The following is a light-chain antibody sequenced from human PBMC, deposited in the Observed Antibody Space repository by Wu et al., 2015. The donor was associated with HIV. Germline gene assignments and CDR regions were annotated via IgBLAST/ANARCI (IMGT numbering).Light chain of an antibody. Sequence: EIVLTQFPGTLSLSPGERATLSCRASKSVSSSYIAWYQQKPGQAPRLLIYDASNRATGIPARFSGSGSGTDFTLTISSLEPEDFAVYYCQQRSNWPLTFGGGTKVEIK. CDR3: QQRSNWPLT. CDR2: DAS. CDR1: KSVSSSY. V-gene: IGKV3D-20*02. J-gene: IGKJ4*01.